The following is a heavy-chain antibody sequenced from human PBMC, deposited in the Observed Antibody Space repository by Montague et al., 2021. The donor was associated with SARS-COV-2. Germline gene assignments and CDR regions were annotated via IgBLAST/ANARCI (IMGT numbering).Heavy chain of an antibody. CDR2: INHSGST. V-gene: IGHV4-34*01. Sequence: SETLSLTCAASSGSFRGYYWSWIRQPPGKGLEWIGEINHSGSTNYNPSLESRVSISVDTSNKQFSLKLTSVTAADTAVYYCARRWGIAAAGDWGQGTMVTVSS. CDR3: ARRWGIAAAGD. J-gene: IGHJ4*02. CDR1: SGSFRGYY. D-gene: IGHD6-13*01.